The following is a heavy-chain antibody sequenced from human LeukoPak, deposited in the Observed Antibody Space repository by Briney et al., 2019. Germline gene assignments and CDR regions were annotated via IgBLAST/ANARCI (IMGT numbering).Heavy chain of an antibody. CDR1: GFTFSSYK. Sequence: GGSLRLSCAASGFTFSSYKMNWVRQAPGKGLEWVSYISSSGSTIYYANSVKGRFTISRDNAKNSLYLQMNSLRAEDTAVYYCAELGITMIGGVWGKGTTVTISS. CDR3: AELGITMIGGV. D-gene: IGHD3-10*02. CDR2: ISSSGSTI. V-gene: IGHV3-48*03. J-gene: IGHJ6*04.